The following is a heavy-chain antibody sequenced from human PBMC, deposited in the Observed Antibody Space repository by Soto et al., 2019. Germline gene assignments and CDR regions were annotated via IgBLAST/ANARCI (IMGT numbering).Heavy chain of an antibody. CDR1: GFTFTSSA. V-gene: IGHV1-58*02. D-gene: IGHD2-2*01. CDR2: IVVGSGNT. J-gene: IGHJ3*02. CDR3: AAEVVPAAMFAFDI. Sequence: SVKLSCKASGFTFTSSAMQWVRQARGQRLEWIGWIVVGSGNTNYAQKFQERVTITRDMSTSTAYMELSSLRSEDTAVYYCAAEVVPAAMFAFDIWGQGTIVTVSS.